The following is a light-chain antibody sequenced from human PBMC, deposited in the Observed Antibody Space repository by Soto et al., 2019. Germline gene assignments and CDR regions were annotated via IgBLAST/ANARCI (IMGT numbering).Light chain of an antibody. CDR1: QSISSY. Sequence: DIQMTQSPSSLSASVEGRVTVTCRASQSISSYLNWYQQKPGKAPKLLIYGAVNLQSGVPSRFSGSGSGTDFTLTISSLQPEDFATYYCQQSYSSPRTFGGGTKVDIK. CDR2: GAV. J-gene: IGKJ4*01. V-gene: IGKV1-39*01. CDR3: QQSYSSPRT.